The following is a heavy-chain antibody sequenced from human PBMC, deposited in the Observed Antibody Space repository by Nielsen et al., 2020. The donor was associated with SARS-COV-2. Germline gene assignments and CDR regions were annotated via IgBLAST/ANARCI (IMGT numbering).Heavy chain of an antibody. D-gene: IGHD5-18*01. J-gene: IGHJ6*02. Sequence: WIRQPPGKGLEYVSSISGDGESTYYANSVKGRFTVSRDKSKNTLYLQMGSLRAEDTAVYYCAKEVRDTATSYYYYYGMDVWGQGTTVTVSS. CDR3: AKEVRDTATSYYYYYGMDV. V-gene: IGHV3-64*01. CDR2: ISGDGEST.